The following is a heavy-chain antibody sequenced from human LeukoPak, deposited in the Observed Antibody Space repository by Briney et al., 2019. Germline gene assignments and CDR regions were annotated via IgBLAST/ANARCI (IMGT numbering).Heavy chain of an antibody. CDR3: AKEWDGSGTRLGWFDP. V-gene: IGHV3-23*01. CDR1: GFTFGSYA. J-gene: IGHJ5*02. Sequence: PGRSLRLSCVASGFTFGSYAMSWVRQAPGKGLEWVSLISGSGGLTYYADSVKGRFTISIDNSKNTLYLQMNSLRAEDTATYYCAKEWDGSGTRLGWFDPWGQGTLVTVSS. CDR2: ISGSGGLT. D-gene: IGHD3-10*01.